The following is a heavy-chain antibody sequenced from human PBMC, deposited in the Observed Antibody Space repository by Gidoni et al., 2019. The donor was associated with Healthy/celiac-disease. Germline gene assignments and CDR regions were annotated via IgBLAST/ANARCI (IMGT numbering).Heavy chain of an antibody. J-gene: IGHJ5*02. CDR2: INHSGST. CDR1: GGSFSGYY. V-gene: IGHV4-34*01. Sequence: QVQLQQWGAGLLKPSETLSLTCAVYGGSFSGYYWSWIRQPPGKGLEWIGEINHSGSTNYNPSLKSRVTISVDTSKNQFSLKLSSVTAADTAVYYCARVDWNYLGWFDPWGQGTLVTVSS. D-gene: IGHD1-7*01. CDR3: ARVDWNYLGWFDP.